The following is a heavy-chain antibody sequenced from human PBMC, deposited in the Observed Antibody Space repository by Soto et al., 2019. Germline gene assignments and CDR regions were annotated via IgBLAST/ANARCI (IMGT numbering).Heavy chain of an antibody. Sequence: ASVKVSCKASGYTFTSFDINWVRQATGQGLEWMGWMNPNSGNTGYAQKFQGRVTMTRNTSISTAYMELSSLRSEDTAIYYCARAYTWGISATGTRGQRTPVTVSS. CDR2: MNPNSGNT. J-gene: IGHJ4*02. D-gene: IGHD6-13*01. CDR1: GYTFTSFD. V-gene: IGHV1-8*01. CDR3: ARAYTWGISATGT.